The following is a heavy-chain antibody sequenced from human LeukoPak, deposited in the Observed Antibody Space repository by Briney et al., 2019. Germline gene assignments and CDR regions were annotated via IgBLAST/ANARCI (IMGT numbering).Heavy chain of an antibody. CDR1: GFTFDDYG. CDR3: ARGGYDSSGSRLGDYYYYYYMDV. V-gene: IGHV3-20*04. CDR2: INWNGGST. J-gene: IGHJ6*03. D-gene: IGHD3-22*01. Sequence: GGSLRLSCAASGFTFDDYGMSWVRQAPGKGLEWVSGINWNGGSTGYADSVKGRFTISRDNAKNSLYLQMNSLRAEDTALYYCARGGYDSSGSRLGDYYYYYYMDVWGKGTTVTVSS.